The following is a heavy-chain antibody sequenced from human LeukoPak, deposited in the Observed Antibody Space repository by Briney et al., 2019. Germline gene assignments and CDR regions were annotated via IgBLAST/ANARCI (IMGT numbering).Heavy chain of an antibody. CDR2: ISSSGSTI. Sequence: PGGSLRLSCAASGFTFSSYEMNWVRQAPGKGLEWVSYISSSGSTIYYADSVKGRFTISRDNAKNSLYLQMNSLRAEDTAVYYCARDLLTYYDSSGELDYWGQGTLVTVSS. D-gene: IGHD3-22*01. V-gene: IGHV3-48*03. J-gene: IGHJ4*02. CDR1: GFTFSSYE. CDR3: ARDLLTYYDSSGELDY.